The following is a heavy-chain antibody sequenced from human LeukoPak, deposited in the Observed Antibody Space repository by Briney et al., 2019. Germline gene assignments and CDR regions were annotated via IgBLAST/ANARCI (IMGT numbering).Heavy chain of an antibody. J-gene: IGHJ4*02. CDR2: INHSGST. V-gene: IGHV4-34*01. CDR3: ARETSGSDLNGYY. CDR1: GGSFSGYY. D-gene: IGHD1-26*01. Sequence: PSETLSLTCAVYGGSFSGYYWSWIRQPPGKGLEWIGEINHSGSTNYNPSLKSRVTISVDTSKNQFSLKLSSVTAADTAVYYCARETSGSDLNGYYWGQGTLVTVSS.